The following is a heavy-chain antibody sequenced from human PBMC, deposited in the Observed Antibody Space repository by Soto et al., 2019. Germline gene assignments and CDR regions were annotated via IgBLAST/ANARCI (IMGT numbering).Heavy chain of an antibody. CDR3: AVGIAAAGNGYDYYSYSAMDG. Sequence: PSETLALTCAGSGGSFGGYYWSWIRQPPGKGLEWIGEINHSGSTNYNPSLKSRVTISVDTSKNQFSLKLSSVTAADTAVYYCAVGIAAAGNGYDYYSYSAMDGWGHGPTVTVPS. J-gene: IGHJ6*02. D-gene: IGHD6-13*01. V-gene: IGHV4-34*01. CDR2: INHSGST. CDR1: GGSFGGYY.